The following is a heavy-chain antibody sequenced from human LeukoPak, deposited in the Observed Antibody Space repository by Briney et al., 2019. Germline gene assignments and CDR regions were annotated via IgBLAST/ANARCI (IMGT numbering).Heavy chain of an antibody. CDR3: ARDPGDY. V-gene: IGHV3-74*01. Sequence: GGSLRLSCAASGITFRNTWMHWVRQGPGKGLVWVSRIKGDGTGTVYADSVKGRFTISRDNSKNTLYPQMNSLRAEDTAVYYCARDPGDYWGQGTLVTVSS. J-gene: IGHJ4*02. CDR2: IKGDGTGT. CDR1: GITFRNTW.